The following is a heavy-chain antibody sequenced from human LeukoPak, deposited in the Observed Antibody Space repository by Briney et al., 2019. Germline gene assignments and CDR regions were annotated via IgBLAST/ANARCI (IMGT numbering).Heavy chain of an antibody. CDR1: GASISSSNYY. V-gene: IGHV4-39*01. D-gene: IGHD5-12*01. CDR2: IYSSGNT. Sequence: PTETLSLTCAVSGASISSSNYYWGWVRQSPGKGLEWIGNIYSSGNTYYNASLKSRVTMYIDTSKNQFSLKLSSVTAADTAMYYCAKSNGYGLIDYWGQGTLVTVSS. CDR3: AKSNGYGLIDY. J-gene: IGHJ4*02.